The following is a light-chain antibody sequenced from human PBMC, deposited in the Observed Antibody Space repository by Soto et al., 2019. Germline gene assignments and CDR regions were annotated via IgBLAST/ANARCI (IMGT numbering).Light chain of an antibody. CDR1: QSISSY. V-gene: IGKV1-39*01. Sequence: DIPMTQSPSSLSASVGDRVTITCRASQSISSYLNWYQQKPGKAPKLPIYAASSLQSGVPSRFSGSRSGTDVTLTISSLQPDDFATYYCQQRYSTPRFTFGPGTKVEIK. CDR3: QQRYSTPRFT. J-gene: IGKJ3*01. CDR2: AAS.